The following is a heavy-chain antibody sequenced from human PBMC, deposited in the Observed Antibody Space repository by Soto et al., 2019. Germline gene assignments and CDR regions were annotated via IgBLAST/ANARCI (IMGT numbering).Heavy chain of an antibody. Sequence: QVQLVQSGAEVKKPESSVKVSCKASGGTFSSYAISWVRQAPGQGLEWMGGIIPIFGTANYAQKFQGRVTITADESTSTAYMELSSLRSEDTAVYYCATRGRDYGDTGYYGMDVWGQGTTVTVSS. D-gene: IGHD4-17*01. J-gene: IGHJ6*02. CDR1: GGTFSSYA. V-gene: IGHV1-69*12. CDR2: IIPIFGTA. CDR3: ATRGRDYGDTGYYGMDV.